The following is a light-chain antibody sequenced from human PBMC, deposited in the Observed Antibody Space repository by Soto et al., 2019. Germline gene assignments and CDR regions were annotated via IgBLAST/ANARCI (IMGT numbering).Light chain of an antibody. CDR3: QQRSNSPLT. J-gene: IGKJ4*01. V-gene: IGKV3-11*01. CDR1: QSVSSY. CDR2: DAS. Sequence: EIVLTQSPATLSLSPGERATLSCRASQSVSSYLAWYQQEPGQAPRLLIYDASNRATGIPARFSGSGSGTDFTLTISSLEPEDFAVYYSQQRSNSPLTFGGGTQVEIK.